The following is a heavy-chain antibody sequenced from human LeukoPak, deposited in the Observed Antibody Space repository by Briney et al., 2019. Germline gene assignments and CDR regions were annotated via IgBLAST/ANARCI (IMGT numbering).Heavy chain of an antibody. J-gene: IGHJ6*02. D-gene: IGHD4-17*01. Sequence: EASVKVSCKASGGTFSSYAISWVRQAPGQGLEWMGRIIPIFGIANYAQKFQGRVTITADESTSTAYMELSSLRSEDTAVYYCARSVDGDYVPYYYGMDVWGQGATVTVSS. CDR3: ARSVDGDYVPYYYGMDV. CDR1: GGTFSSYA. V-gene: IGHV1-69*13. CDR2: IIPIFGIA.